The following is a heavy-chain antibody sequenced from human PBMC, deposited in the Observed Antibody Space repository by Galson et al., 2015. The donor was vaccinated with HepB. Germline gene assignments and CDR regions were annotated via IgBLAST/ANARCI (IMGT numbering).Heavy chain of an antibody. CDR3: ARIATTVTSSGGLDS. CDR2: IDWDDDK. Sequence: PALVKPTQTLTLTCTFSGFSLTTTGMCVSWIRQPPGKALEWLARIDWDDDKFYTTSLKTRLTISKDTSKNQVVLRMTNMDPVDTATYFCARIATTVTSSGGLDSWGQGILVTVSS. V-gene: IGHV2-70*17. J-gene: IGHJ4*02. D-gene: IGHD3-10*01. CDR1: GFSLTTTGMC.